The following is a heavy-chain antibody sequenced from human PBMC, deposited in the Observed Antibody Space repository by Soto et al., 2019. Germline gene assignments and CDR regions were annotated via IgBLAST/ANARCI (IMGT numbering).Heavy chain of an antibody. CDR3: ARPPQGSNWYGDFDI. CDR1: GYSFTSYW. J-gene: IGHJ3*02. V-gene: IGHV5-51*01. Sequence: GESLKISCKGSGYSFTSYWIGWVRQLPGKGLEWMGVIYPGDSDARYSPSFQGQVTISADKSISTAYVQWSSLKASDTAMYYCARPPQGSNWYGDFDIWGQGTMVTVSS. D-gene: IGHD6-13*01. CDR2: IYPGDSDA.